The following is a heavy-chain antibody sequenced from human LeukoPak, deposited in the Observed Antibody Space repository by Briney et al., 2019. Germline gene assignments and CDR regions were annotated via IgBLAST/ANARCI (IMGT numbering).Heavy chain of an antibody. CDR2: IWYDGSKK. Sequence: PGGSLRLSCAASGFTFSSYGMHWVRQAPGKGLEGVAVIWYDGSKKYYADSVNGRCTISRDNSRNTLFLQMNRLRADDTAVYYCANDNAYSSSWYYYYYMDVWGKGTTVTVSS. V-gene: IGHV3-33*06. CDR1: GFTFSSYG. J-gene: IGHJ6*03. CDR3: ANDNAYSSSWYYYYYMDV. D-gene: IGHD6-13*01.